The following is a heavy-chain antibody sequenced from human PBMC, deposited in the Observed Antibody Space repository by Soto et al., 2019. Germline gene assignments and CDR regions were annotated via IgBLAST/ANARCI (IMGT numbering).Heavy chain of an antibody. D-gene: IGHD4-17*01. Sequence: SVKVSCKASGGTFSRYAISWVRQAPGQGLEWMGGIIPIFGTANYAQKFQGRVTITADESTTTSYMELSSLRSEDTAVYYCARMFSGDYTFYFASWGQGTLVTVSS. CDR2: IIPIFGTA. CDR3: ARMFSGDYTFYFAS. CDR1: GGTFSRYA. V-gene: IGHV1-69*13. J-gene: IGHJ4*02.